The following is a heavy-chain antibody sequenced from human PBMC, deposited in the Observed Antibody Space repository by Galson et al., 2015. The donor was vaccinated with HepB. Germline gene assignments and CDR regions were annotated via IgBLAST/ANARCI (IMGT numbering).Heavy chain of an antibody. V-gene: IGHV3-30*18. J-gene: IGHJ4*02. Sequence: SLRLSCAASGFTFSSYGMHWVRQAPGKGLERVAVISYDGSNKYYADSVKGRFTISRDNSKNTLYLQMNSLRAEDTAVYYCAKGRTGETTVVTFFQRWGQGTLVTVSS. CDR1: GFTFSSYG. CDR3: AKGRTGETTVVTFFQR. D-gene: IGHD4-23*01. CDR2: ISYDGSNK.